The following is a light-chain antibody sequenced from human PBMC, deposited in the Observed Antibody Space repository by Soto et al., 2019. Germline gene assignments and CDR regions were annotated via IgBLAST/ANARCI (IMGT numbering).Light chain of an antibody. CDR3: QQSMSNLGT. Sequence: DIQMTQSPSTLSASVGDRVTITCRASQSISSWLAWYQQKPGKAPKLLIYKASSLESGVPSRFSGSGSGTDFTLTISSLQREDFATYYCQQSMSNLGTFGPGTKVDIK. CDR2: KAS. V-gene: IGKV1-5*03. CDR1: QSISSW. J-gene: IGKJ3*01.